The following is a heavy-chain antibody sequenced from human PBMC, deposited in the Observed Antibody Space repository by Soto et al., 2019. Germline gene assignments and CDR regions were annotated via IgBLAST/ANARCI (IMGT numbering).Heavy chain of an antibody. CDR3: ANGYTGYVFFDL. V-gene: IGHV3-7*03. D-gene: IGHD5-12*01. CDR2: IKTDGTEK. CDR1: GITLSDYW. J-gene: IGHJ4*02. Sequence: GGSLRLSCVASGITLSDYWMGWVRQAPGEGLQWVAHIKTDGTEKYYVDSVKGRFTTSRDNGKNELYLQMNSLRAEDTAVYYCANGYTGYVFFDLWGQGTPVTVSS.